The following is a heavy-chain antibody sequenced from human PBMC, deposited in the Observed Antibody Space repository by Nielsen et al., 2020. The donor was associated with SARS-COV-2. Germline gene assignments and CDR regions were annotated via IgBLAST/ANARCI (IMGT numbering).Heavy chain of an antibody. V-gene: IGHV4-34*01. J-gene: IGHJ4*02. CDR2: INHSGST. CDR3: ARSGYSYGWRTFDY. D-gene: IGHD5-18*01. Sequence: GSLRLSCAVYGGSFSGYYWSWIRQPPGKGLEWIGEINHSGSTNYNPSLKSRVTISVDTSKNQFSLKLSSVTAADTAVYYCARSGYSYGWRTFDYWGQGTLVTVSS. CDR1: GGSFSGYY.